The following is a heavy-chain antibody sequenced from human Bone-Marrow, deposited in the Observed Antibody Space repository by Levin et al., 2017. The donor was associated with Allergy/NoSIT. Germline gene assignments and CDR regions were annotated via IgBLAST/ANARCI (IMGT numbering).Heavy chain of an antibody. CDR3: ARGAGEFDF. V-gene: IGHV3-30-3*01. CDR1: GFTFSSFA. D-gene: IGHD6-13*01. Sequence: LSLTCAASGFTFSSFAMHWVRQAPGKGLEWVAVMSYDGSNEYYADSVKGRFTISRDNSKNTLYLQMNSLRGDDTAVYYCARGAGEFDFWGQGTLVTVSS. CDR2: MSYDGSNE. J-gene: IGHJ4*02.